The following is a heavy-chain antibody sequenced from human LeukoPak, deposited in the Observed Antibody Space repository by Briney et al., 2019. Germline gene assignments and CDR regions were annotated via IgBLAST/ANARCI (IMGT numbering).Heavy chain of an antibody. V-gene: IGHV3-73*01. D-gene: IGHD1-26*01. CDR3: TRDGGSWSHLDY. J-gene: IGHJ4*02. Sequence: PGGSLTLPCEGSGFIFSECAIHWVRQASGKGLKWVGRIDTRGKGSATAYAASVRGRFTLSRDDSKSTAYLQVSSLKTEDTAAYFCTRDGGSWSHLDYWGQGVLVTVSS. CDR2: IDTRGKGSAT. CDR1: GFIFSECA.